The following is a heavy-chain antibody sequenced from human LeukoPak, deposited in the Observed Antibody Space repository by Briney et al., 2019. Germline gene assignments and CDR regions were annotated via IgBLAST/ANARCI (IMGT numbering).Heavy chain of an antibody. CDR3: ARDEGRIYGSRPLDY. J-gene: IGHJ4*02. CDR1: GFTFSSYW. Sequence: GGSLRLYCAASGFTFSSYWMHWVRQAPGKGLVWVSRINSDGSSTSYADSVKGRFTISRDNAKNTLYLQMNSLRAEDTAVYYCARDEGRIYGSRPLDYWGQGTLVTVSS. CDR2: INSDGSST. D-gene: IGHD3-10*01. V-gene: IGHV3-74*01.